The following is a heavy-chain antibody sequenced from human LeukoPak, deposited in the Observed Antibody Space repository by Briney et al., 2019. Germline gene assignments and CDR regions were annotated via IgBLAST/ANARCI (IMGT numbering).Heavy chain of an antibody. CDR1: GFTFRSYA. D-gene: IGHD3-22*01. CDR2: ISNSGGST. CDR3: AKDQDYYDSSGYFAFDI. Sequence: GGSLRLSCAASGFTFRSYAMSWVRQAPGKGLEWVSAISNSGGSTYYADSVKGRFTISRDNSKNTLYLQMNSLRAEDTAVYYCAKDQDYYDSSGYFAFDIWGQGTMVTVSS. J-gene: IGHJ3*02. V-gene: IGHV3-23*01.